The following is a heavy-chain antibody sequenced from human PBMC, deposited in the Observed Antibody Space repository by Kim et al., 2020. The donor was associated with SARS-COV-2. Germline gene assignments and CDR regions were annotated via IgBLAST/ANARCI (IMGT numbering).Heavy chain of an antibody. Sequence: SETLSLTCTVSGGSISSDGYYWSWIRQHPGKGLEWFAYIYYTGSTYYTPSLQSRVSISLDTSKNQFSLKLSSVTAADTADYYCARDPKYDSGTRWGQGTLVTVSS. J-gene: IGHJ4*02. D-gene: IGHD3-10*01. CDR3: ARDPKYDSGTR. CDR1: GGSISSDGYY. V-gene: IGHV4-31*03. CDR2: IYYTGST.